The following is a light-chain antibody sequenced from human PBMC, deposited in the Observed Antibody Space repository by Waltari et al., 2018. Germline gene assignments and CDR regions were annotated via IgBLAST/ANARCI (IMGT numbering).Light chain of an antibody. V-gene: IGKV2-24*01. CDR3: MQATHLRT. J-gene: IGKJ2*01. CDR2: DVS. Sequence: IVLTQTPLSSPVTLGQPASISCRSSQSLVYSNGNSYLSWLHQRPGQPPRSLIYDVSKRFSGVPDRFRGSGAGTDFTLEISRMEPEDVGVYYCMQATHLRTFGQGTKLEIK. CDR1: QSLVYSNGNSY.